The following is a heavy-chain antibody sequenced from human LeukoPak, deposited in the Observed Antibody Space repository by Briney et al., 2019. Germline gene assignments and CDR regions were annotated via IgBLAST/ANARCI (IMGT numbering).Heavy chain of an antibody. CDR3: TRGGGYGSSWYVGNFDH. CDR1: GFTFSDYY. CDR2: ISGSSNTI. D-gene: IGHD6-13*01. J-gene: IGHJ4*02. Sequence: GGSLRLSCTASGFTFSDYYVSWIRQAPGRGLEWVSFISGSSNTIYVDNSLKDRFTISRDNARNSLYLQMNILRAEDTAVYYCTRGGGYGSSWYVGNFDHWGQGALVTVSS. V-gene: IGHV3-11*04.